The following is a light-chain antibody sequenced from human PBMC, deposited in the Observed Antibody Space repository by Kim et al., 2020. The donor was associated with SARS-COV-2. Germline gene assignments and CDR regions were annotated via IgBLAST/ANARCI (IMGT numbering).Light chain of an antibody. CDR3: QQYDNLPYT. CDR2: DAS. V-gene: IGKV1-33*01. J-gene: IGKJ2*01. CDR1: QDISNY. Sequence: DIQMTQSPSSLSASVGDRVTITRQASQDISNYLNWYQQKPGKAPKLLIYDASNLETGVPSRFSGSGSGTDFTFTISSLQPEDIATYYCQQYDNLPYTFGQGTKLEI.